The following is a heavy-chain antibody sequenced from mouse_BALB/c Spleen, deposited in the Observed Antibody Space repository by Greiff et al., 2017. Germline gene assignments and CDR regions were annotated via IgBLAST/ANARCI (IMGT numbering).Heavy chain of an antibody. V-gene: IGHV2-6-7*01. Sequence: VKLVESGPGLVAPSQSLSIICTVSGFSLTGYGVNWVRQPPGKGLEWLGMIWGDGSTDYNAALKSRLSISKDNSKSQVFLKMNSLQTDDTAKYYCTRERGPSYAMEYWGQGTSVTVSS. CDR1: GFSLTGYG. J-gene: IGHJ4*01. CDR3: TRERGPSYAMEY. CDR2: IWGDGST. D-gene: IGHD1-1*02.